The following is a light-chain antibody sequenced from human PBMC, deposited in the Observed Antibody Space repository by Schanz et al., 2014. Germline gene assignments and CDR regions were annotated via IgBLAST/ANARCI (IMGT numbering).Light chain of an antibody. CDR3: CSYAGSYTFWV. CDR1: SSDIGGYDY. V-gene: IGLV2-14*01. CDR2: DVF. Sequence: QSALTQPASMSGSPGQSITISCNGSSSDIGGYDYVSWYRQYPGKAPKLMIYDVFNRPSGVSHRFTGSKSDNTASLTISGLQAEDEADYYCCSYAGSYTFWVFGGGTKLTVL. J-gene: IGLJ3*02.